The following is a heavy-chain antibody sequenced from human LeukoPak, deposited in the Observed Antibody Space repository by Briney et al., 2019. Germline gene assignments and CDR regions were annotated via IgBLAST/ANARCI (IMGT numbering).Heavy chain of an antibody. CDR3: ARAKEYGYNYGPGFGFDP. CDR1: GGSFSGYY. J-gene: IGHJ5*01. V-gene: IGHV4-34*01. Sequence: SETLSLTCAVYGGSFSGYYWSWIRQPPGKGLEWIGEINHSGNTNYNPSLESRVTISVDTSKSQISLKVTSVTAADTAVYYCARAKEYGYNYGPGFGFDPWGQGTPVTVSS. CDR2: INHSGNT. D-gene: IGHD5-18*01.